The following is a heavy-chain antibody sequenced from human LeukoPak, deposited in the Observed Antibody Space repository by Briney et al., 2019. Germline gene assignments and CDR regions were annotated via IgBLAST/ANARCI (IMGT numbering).Heavy chain of an antibody. V-gene: IGHV3-23*01. CDR2: ISGSGGST. CDR1: GFTFSSYA. D-gene: IGHD2-15*01. Sequence: GGSLRLSCAASGFTFSSYAMSWVRQAPGKGLEWVSAISGSGGSTYYADSVKGRFTISRDNSKNTLYLQMNSLRAEDTAVYFCAKLDCSGGSCHNLNFWGQGTLVTVSS. CDR3: AKLDCSGGSCHNLNF. J-gene: IGHJ4*02.